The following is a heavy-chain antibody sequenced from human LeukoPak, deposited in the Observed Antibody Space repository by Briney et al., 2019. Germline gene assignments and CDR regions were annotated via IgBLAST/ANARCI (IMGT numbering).Heavy chain of an antibody. CDR1: GYTFTSYG. CDR2: ISAYNGNT. J-gene: IGHJ3*02. Sequence: ASVKVSRKASGYTFTSYGISWVRQAPGQGLEWMGWISAYNGNTNYAQKLQGRVTMTTDTSTSTAYMELRSLRSDDTAVYYCAREGECIAAACAFDIWGQGTMVTVSS. CDR3: AREGECIAAACAFDI. D-gene: IGHD6-13*01. V-gene: IGHV1-18*01.